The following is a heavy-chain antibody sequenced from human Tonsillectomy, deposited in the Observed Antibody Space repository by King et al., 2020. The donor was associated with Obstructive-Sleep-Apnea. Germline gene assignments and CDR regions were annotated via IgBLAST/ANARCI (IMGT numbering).Heavy chain of an antibody. CDR3: ARDLSSWYVAGVASFGY. V-gene: IGHV3-7*03. J-gene: IGHJ4*02. CDR1: GFTFSSYW. D-gene: IGHD6-13*01. CDR2: IKQDGSEK. Sequence: QLVQSGGGLVQPGGSLRLSCAASGFTFSSYWMSWVRQAPGKGLEGVANIKQDGSEKYYVDSVKGRFTISRDNAKNSRYLQINSLRAEDTAVYYCARDLSSWYVAGVASFGYWGQGTLVTVSS.